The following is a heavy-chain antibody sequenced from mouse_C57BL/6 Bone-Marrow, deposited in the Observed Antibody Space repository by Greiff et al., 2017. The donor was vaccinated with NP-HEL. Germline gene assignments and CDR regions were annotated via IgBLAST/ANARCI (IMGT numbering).Heavy chain of an antibody. J-gene: IGHJ4*01. CDR2: ISYSGST. D-gene: IGHD1-1*01. Sequence: EVQVVESGPGMVKPSQSLSLTCTVTGYSITSGYDWHWIRHFPGNKLEWMGYISYSGSTNYNPSLKSRISITHDTSKNHFFLKLNSVTTEDTATYYCARALITTVSWDYWGQGTSVTVSS. CDR1: GYSITSGYD. CDR3: ARALITTVSWDY. V-gene: IGHV3-1*01.